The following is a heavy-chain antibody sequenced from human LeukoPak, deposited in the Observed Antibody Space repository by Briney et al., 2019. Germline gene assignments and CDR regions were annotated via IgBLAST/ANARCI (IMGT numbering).Heavy chain of an antibody. D-gene: IGHD2-15*01. Sequence: PGGSLRLSCAGSGFTFDEHAMHWVRQAPGKGLEWVSGISWNSGSIAYADSVKGRFTIARDHAKNLLFLQMSSLRAADTALYYCVKGHCSSSSCFPNYYYYMDVWGTGTTVTVSS. CDR1: GFTFDEHA. V-gene: IGHV3-9*01. CDR2: ISWNSGSI. J-gene: IGHJ6*03. CDR3: VKGHCSSSSCFPNYYYYMDV.